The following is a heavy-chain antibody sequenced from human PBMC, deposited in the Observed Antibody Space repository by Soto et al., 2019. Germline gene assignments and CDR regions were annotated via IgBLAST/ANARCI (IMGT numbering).Heavy chain of an antibody. V-gene: IGHV4-34*01. D-gene: IGHD2-2*01. Sequence: QVQLQQWGAGLLKPSETLSLTCVVYGGSFSGYYWSWIRQSPGKGLAWIGGINHRGSTNYNPSLESRVTISVGTSKNQFSLKLPSVTAADTAMYYCARDGFCTSTTCRVGNWFDPWGQGTLVTVSS. CDR1: GGSFSGYY. J-gene: IGHJ5*02. CDR3: ARDGFCTSTTCRVGNWFDP. CDR2: INHRGST.